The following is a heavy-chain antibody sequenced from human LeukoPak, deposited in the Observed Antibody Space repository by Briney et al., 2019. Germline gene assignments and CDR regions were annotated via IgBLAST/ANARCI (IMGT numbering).Heavy chain of an antibody. CDR3: ARDHVGGDYDYYGMDV. D-gene: IGHD2-21*01. CDR2: ITDGCGRT. J-gene: IGHJ6*01. CDR1: GFTFNTYA. Sequence: GGSLRLSCAASGFTFNTYAMNWVRQAPGKGLEWVSSITDGCGRTYYADSVKGRFTLSRDNSKNTLYPQMNSLRAEDTAIYYCARDHVGGDYDYYGMDVWGQGTTVTVSS. V-gene: IGHV3-23*01.